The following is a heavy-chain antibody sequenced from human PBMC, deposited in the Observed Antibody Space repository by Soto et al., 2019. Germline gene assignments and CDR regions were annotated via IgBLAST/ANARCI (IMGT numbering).Heavy chain of an antibody. CDR3: AGAYYDILTGYYIVSLDAFDI. J-gene: IGHJ3*02. V-gene: IGHV4-59*01. CDR1: GGSISSYY. CDR2: IYYSGST. D-gene: IGHD3-9*01. Sequence: PSETLSLTCTVSGGSISSYYWSWIRQPPGKGLEWIGYIYYSGSTNYNPSLKSRVTISVDTSKNQFSLKLSSVTAADTAVYYCAGAYYDILTGYYIVSLDAFDIWGQGTMVTVSS.